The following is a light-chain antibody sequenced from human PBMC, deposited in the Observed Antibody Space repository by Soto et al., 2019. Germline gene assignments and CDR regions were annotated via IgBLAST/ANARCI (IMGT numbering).Light chain of an antibody. J-gene: IGKJ5*01. CDR3: QQYFTSPIT. CDR1: QSVNSR. Sequence: IVLTQSPATLSVSPGERATLYCRASQSVNSRLAWYQHKPGQAPRLLISGASNRASGIPARFSAWGSGTDFTLTISRVDPADFAFYYCQQYFTSPITFGQGTRLEI. CDR2: GAS. V-gene: IGKV3-11*01.